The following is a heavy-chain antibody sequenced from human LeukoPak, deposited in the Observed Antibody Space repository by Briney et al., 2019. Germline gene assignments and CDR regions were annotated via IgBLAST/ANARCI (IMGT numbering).Heavy chain of an antibody. J-gene: IGHJ4*02. CDR1: GDSVSSNSAA. Sequence: SQTLSLTCAISGDSVSSNSAAWTWIRQSPSRGLEWLGRTYYRSKWYNDYAVSVKSRITINPDTSKNQFPLQLNSVTPEDTAVYYCTRAGNFGGYLDWGQGTLVTVSS. D-gene: IGHD3-10*01. CDR2: TYYRSKWYN. V-gene: IGHV6-1*01. CDR3: TRAGNFGGYLD.